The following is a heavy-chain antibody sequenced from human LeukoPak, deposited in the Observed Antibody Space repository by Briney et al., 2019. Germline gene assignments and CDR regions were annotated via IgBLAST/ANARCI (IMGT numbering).Heavy chain of an antibody. CDR2: IKQDGTEK. CDR1: GFTFSRYW. CDR3: ARDSEWGLLRSDY. Sequence: GGSLRLSCAASGFTFSRYWMTWVRQAPGKGLEWVANIKQDGTEKYYVDSVKGRFTISRDNAKNSLYLQMTVRNRRATAFYYCARDSEWGLLRSDYWGQGTLVTVSS. J-gene: IGHJ4*02. V-gene: IGHV3-7*05. D-gene: IGHD1-26*01.